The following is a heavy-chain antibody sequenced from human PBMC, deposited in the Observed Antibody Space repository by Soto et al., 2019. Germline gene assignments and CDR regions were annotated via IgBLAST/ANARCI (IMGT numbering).Heavy chain of an antibody. CDR2: ISSDGCAT. J-gene: IGHJ4*02. CDR1: GFTFSSYW. V-gene: IGHV3-74*03. D-gene: IGHD2-15*01. CDR3: ARVSGLEYCRGGSCYPDY. Sequence: EVQLVESGGGLVQPGGSLRLSCAASGFTFSSYWMYWVRQAPGKGLVWVSRISSDGCATKYADSVKGRFTISRDNAKNTLYLQMNSLRAEDTAVYYCARVSGLEYCRGGSCYPDYWGQGNLVTVSS.